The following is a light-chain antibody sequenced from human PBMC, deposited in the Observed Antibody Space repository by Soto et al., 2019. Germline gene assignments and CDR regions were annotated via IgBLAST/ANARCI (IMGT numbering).Light chain of an antibody. V-gene: IGKV1-5*03. Sequence: DIQVTQSPPTLSASVGDRVTITCRASQTISTWMAWYQQKPGKAPKLLIYKASSLESGVPSRFSGSGSGTEFTLTISSLQPDDFATYYCQQYNSYSRTFGQGTKV. J-gene: IGKJ1*01. CDR2: KAS. CDR3: QQYNSYSRT. CDR1: QTISTW.